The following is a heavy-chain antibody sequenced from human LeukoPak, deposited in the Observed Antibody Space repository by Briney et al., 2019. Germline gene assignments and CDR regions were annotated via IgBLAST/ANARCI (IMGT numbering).Heavy chain of an antibody. D-gene: IGHD3-22*01. J-gene: IGHJ4*02. CDR2: IYYRGST. CDR1: SGSISSGDYY. V-gene: IGHV4-30-4*01. CDR3: ARETQYYYDNSGYFDY. Sequence: SETQSLTCTVSSGSISSGDYYWSWIRQPPGKGLEWIGYIYYRGSTYYNPSLKSRVTISVDTSKNQFSLKLSSVTAADTAVYYCARETQYYYDNSGYFDYWGQGTLVTVSS.